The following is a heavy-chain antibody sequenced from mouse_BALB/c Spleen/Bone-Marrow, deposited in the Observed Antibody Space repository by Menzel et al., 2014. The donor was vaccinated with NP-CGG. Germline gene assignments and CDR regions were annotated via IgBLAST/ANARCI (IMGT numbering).Heavy chain of an antibody. CDR2: IDPANGNT. Sequence: EVQLQQSGAELVKPGASVKLSRTASGFNIKDTYMHWVKQRPEQGLEWIGRIDPANGNTKYDPKFQGKATITADTSSNTAYQQLSSLTSEDTAVYYCARWEYYAMDYWGQGTSVTVSS. CDR1: GFNIKDTY. V-gene: IGHV14-3*02. J-gene: IGHJ4*01. CDR3: ARWEYYAMDY. D-gene: IGHD4-1*01.